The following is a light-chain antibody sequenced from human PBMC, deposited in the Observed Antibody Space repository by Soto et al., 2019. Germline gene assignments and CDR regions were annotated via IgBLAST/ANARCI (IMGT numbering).Light chain of an antibody. Sequence: VLTQSPGTVSLSPGNRVTLSCRASHSISSAYIAWYQQKPGQAPRLLIYGASSRASGVPDRFGGSGSGTDFTLTISRLEPEDFGVYYCQQYGSSSVYSFGQGTKLEIK. V-gene: IGKV3-20*01. CDR3: QQYGSSSVYS. J-gene: IGKJ2*03. CDR2: GAS. CDR1: HSISSAY.